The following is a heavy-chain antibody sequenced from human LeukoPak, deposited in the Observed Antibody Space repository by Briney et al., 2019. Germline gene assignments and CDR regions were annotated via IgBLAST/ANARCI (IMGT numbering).Heavy chain of an antibody. CDR1: GFTFDDYA. Sequence: GRSLRLPCAASGFTFDDYAMHWVRQAPGKGLEWVSGISWNSGSIGYADSVKGRFTISRDNAKNSLYLQMNSLRAEDTAVYYCARDNRITIFGVAEYYYGMDVWGQGTTVTVSS. V-gene: IGHV3-9*01. D-gene: IGHD3-3*01. J-gene: IGHJ6*02. CDR3: ARDNRITIFGVAEYYYGMDV. CDR2: ISWNSGSI.